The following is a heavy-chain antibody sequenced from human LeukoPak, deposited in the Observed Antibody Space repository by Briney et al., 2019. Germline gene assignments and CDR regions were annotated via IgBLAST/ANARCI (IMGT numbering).Heavy chain of an antibody. CDR1: GFTFSSYG. V-gene: IGHV3-30*18. D-gene: IGHD4-17*01. Sequence: PRGSLRLSCAASGFTFSSYGMHWVRQAPGKGLEWVAVISYDGSNKYYADSVKGRFTISRDNSKNTLYLQMNSLRAEDTAVYYCAKVVDLRRDYCYGMDVWGQGTTVTVSS. CDR2: ISYDGSNK. J-gene: IGHJ6*02. CDR3: AKVVDLRRDYCYGMDV.